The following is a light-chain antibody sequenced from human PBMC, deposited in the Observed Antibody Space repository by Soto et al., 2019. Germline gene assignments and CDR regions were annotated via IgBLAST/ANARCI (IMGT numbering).Light chain of an antibody. Sequence: IQLTQSPYSLSASVGDRVSVTCRASQDIKTYLAWYQQKQGKAPKLLISGTFTLQSGVPSRFNGSGSGTDFTLTISRLQPEDFATYYCQHRNKYPTFTFGPGTKVGIK. CDR3: QHRNKYPTFT. CDR2: GTF. J-gene: IGKJ3*01. V-gene: IGKV1-9*01. CDR1: QDIKTY.